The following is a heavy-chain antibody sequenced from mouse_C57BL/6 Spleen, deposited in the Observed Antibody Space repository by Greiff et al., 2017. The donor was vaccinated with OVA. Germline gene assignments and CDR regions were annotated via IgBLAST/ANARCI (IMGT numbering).Heavy chain of an antibody. V-gene: IGHV1-61*01. Sequence: QVQLQQSGAELVRPGSSVKLSCKASGYTFTSYWMDWVKQRPGQGLEWIGNIYPSDSETHYNQKFKDKATLTVDKSSSTAYMQLSSLTSEDSAFYYSATLLRPSWGQGTTLTVAS. J-gene: IGHJ2*01. CDR3: ATLLRPS. D-gene: IGHD1-2*01. CDR2: IYPSDSET. CDR1: GYTFTSYW.